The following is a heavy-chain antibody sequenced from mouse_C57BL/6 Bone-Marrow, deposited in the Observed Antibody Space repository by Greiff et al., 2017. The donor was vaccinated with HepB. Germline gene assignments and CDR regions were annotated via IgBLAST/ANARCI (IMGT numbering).Heavy chain of an antibody. Sequence: QVQLKESGPGLVQPSQSLSITCTVSGFSLTSYGVHWVRQSPGKGLEWLGVIWSGGSTDYNAAFISRLSISKDNSKSQVFFKMNSLQADDTAIYYCARKGEYGNYPYFDYWGQGTTLTVSS. CDR1: GFSLTSYG. CDR3: ARKGEYGNYPYFDY. D-gene: IGHD2-1*01. J-gene: IGHJ2*01. V-gene: IGHV2-2*01. CDR2: IWSGGST.